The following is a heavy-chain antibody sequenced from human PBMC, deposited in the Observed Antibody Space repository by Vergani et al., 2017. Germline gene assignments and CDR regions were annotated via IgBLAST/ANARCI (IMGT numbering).Heavy chain of an antibody. V-gene: IGHV3-64D*06. Sequence: EVQLVESGGGLVQPGGSLRLSCSTFGFTFSSYAMYWVRQAPGKGLEFVSSISTNGGTTYYADSVKGRFTISRDNSESTLHLQMTSLRAEDTAVYYCTKGSRGYTGYFFDYWGQGTLATVSS. CDR2: ISTNGGTT. D-gene: IGHD5-12*01. CDR3: TKGSRGYTGYFFDY. J-gene: IGHJ4*02. CDR1: GFTFSSYA.